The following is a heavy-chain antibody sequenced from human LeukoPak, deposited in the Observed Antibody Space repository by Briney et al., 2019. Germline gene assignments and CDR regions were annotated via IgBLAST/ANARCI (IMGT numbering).Heavy chain of an antibody. J-gene: IGHJ5*02. CDR2: IYDRGPA. Sequence: SETLSLTCTVSGYAIISGGFSWNWIRQPPGKGLEWIGCIYDRGPAHYNPSLKSRFTISVGRPKNQFFLNVTSLTAADMAVYYCARSRQASGLFSSWGQGTLVVVSS. V-gene: IGHV4-30-2*01. CDR3: ARSRQASGLFSS. D-gene: IGHD3-10*01. CDR1: GYAIISGGFS.